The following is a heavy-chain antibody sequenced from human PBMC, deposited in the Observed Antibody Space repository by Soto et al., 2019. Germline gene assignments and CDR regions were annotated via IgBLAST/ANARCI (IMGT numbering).Heavy chain of an antibody. Sequence: PGGSLRLSCSASGFTFSSYAMHWVRQAPGKGLEYVSAISSNGGSTYYADSVKGRFTISRDNSKNTLYLQMGSLRAEDTAVYYCVKPNSTGTMGFYVYYVDYWGQGTLVTVSS. J-gene: IGHJ4*02. CDR1: GFTFSSYA. D-gene: IGHD1-7*01. CDR2: ISSNGGST. CDR3: VKPNSTGTMGFYVYYVDY. V-gene: IGHV3-64D*08.